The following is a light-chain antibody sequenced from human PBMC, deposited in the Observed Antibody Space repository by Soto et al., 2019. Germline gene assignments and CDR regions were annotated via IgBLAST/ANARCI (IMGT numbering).Light chain of an antibody. CDR1: QGFSGS. Sequence: EVVMTQSPATLSVSRGDTATLSCRASQGFSGSLAWYQQKPGQAPRLLIYGASTRATGIPARFSGSGSGTEFTLTISCLQSEDFATYYCQQYNPYPWTFGQGTMV. CDR3: QQYNPYPWT. J-gene: IGKJ1*01. CDR2: GAS. V-gene: IGKV3-15*01.